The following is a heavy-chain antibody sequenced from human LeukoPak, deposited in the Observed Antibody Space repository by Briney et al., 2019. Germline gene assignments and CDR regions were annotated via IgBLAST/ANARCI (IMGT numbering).Heavy chain of an antibody. V-gene: IGHV3-20*04. Sequence: GGSLRLSCEASGFTFDGYGMSWVRQAPGKGLEWVSGINWNGGSTGYADSVKGRFTISRDNAKNSLYLQMNSLRAEDTALYYCARNLTETAMAPLDYWGQGTLVTVSS. D-gene: IGHD5-18*01. CDR1: GFTFDGYG. CDR3: ARNLTETAMAPLDY. J-gene: IGHJ4*02. CDR2: INWNGGST.